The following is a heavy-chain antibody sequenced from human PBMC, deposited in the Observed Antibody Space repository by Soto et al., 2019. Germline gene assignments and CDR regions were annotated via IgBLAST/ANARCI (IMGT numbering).Heavy chain of an antibody. J-gene: IGHJ5*02. CDR2: IVVGSGNT. CDR1: GFTFTSSA. CDR3: AAAATYNWFDP. D-gene: IGHD1-26*01. Sequence: GASVKVSCKASGFTFTSSAVQWVRQARGQRLEWIGWIVVGSGNTNYAQKIQERVTITRDMSTSTAYMELSSLRSEDTAVYYCAAAATYNWFDPWGQGTLVTVSS. V-gene: IGHV1-58*01.